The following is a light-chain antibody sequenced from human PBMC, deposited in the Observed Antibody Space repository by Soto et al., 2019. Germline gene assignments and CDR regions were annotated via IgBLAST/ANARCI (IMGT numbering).Light chain of an antibody. CDR1: QDISTF. V-gene: IGKV1-39*01. Sequence: DIQMTQYPSSLSASVGDRVTITCPASQDISTFLNWYQQKPGKAPNLLIYAASGLQSGVPSRFSGSGSGTDFTLTISSLQPEDFATYYCQQSYRTPITFGQGTRLEIK. CDR3: QQSYRTPIT. CDR2: AAS. J-gene: IGKJ5*01.